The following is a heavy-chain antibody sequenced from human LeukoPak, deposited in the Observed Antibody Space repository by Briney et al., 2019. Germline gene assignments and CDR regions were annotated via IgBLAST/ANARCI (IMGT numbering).Heavy chain of an antibody. CDR2: ISSSSSYI. V-gene: IGHV3-21*01. CDR1: GFTFSSYS. Sequence: GGSLRLSCAASGFTFSSYSMNWVRQAPGKGLEWISSISSSSSYIYYADSVKGRFTISRDNAKNSLYLQMNSLRAEDTAVYYCAREIISGFGSKYYLDYWGQGTLVTVSS. D-gene: IGHD5-24*01. J-gene: IGHJ4*02. CDR3: AREIISGFGSKYYLDY.